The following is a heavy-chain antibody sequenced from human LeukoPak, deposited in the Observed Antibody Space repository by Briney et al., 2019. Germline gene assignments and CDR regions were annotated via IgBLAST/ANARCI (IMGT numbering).Heavy chain of an antibody. D-gene: IGHD2-2*01. J-gene: IGHJ5*02. V-gene: IGHV4-34*01. Sequence: SSETLSLTCAVYGGSFSGYYWSWIRQPPGKGLEWIGEINHSGSTNYNPSLKSRVTISVDTSKNQFSLKLSSVTAADTAVYYCARDAKTVGGSEGFDPWGQGTLVTVSS. CDR2: INHSGST. CDR3: ARDAKTVGGSEGFDP. CDR1: GGSFSGYY.